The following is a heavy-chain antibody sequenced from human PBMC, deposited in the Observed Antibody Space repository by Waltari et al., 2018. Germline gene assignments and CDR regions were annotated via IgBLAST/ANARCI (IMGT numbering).Heavy chain of an antibody. CDR1: GYSFTSYW. J-gene: IGHJ4*02. CDR3: ARTPWYSGSYYYFDY. V-gene: IGHV5-51*01. Sequence: EVQLVQSGAEVKKPGESLKISCKGSGYSFTSYWIGWVRQMPGNGLEWMGIRIPGDSGTRSSPSFQGQVTISADKSISTAYLQWSSLKASDTAMYYCARTPWYSGSYYYFDYWGQGTLVTVSS. D-gene: IGHD1-26*01. CDR2: RIPGDSGT.